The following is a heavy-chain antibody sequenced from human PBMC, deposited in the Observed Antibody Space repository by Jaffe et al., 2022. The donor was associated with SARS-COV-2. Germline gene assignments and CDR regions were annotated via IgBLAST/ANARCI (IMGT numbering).Heavy chain of an antibody. CDR2: IYYNGVV. D-gene: IGHD3-10*01. J-gene: IGHJ5*02. CDR3: ARQSTTAFDTGGFGAWFDV. V-gene: IGHV4-39*02. CDR1: GETIFIVNYR. Sequence: QLQLQESGPGLVKPSETLSLTCTASGETIFIVNYRWAWIRQAPGKGLEWIGNIYYNGVVQYNPSLQTRLSMSIDTSGNHFSLNLRSVAATDTAVYYCARQSTTAFDTGGFGAWFDVWSPGTLFSVSS.